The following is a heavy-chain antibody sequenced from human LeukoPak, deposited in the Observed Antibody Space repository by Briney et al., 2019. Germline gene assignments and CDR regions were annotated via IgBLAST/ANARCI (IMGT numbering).Heavy chain of an antibody. V-gene: IGHV3-21*01. CDR1: GFTFSSYG. CDR3: ARDGIAAAGIDY. D-gene: IGHD6-13*01. CDR2: ISSSSSYI. J-gene: IGHJ4*02. Sequence: GGSLRLSCAASGFTFSSYGMHWVRQAPGEGLEWVSSISSSSSYIYYADSVKGRFTISRDNAKNSLYLQMNSLRAEDTAVYYCARDGIAAAGIDYWGQGTLVTVSS.